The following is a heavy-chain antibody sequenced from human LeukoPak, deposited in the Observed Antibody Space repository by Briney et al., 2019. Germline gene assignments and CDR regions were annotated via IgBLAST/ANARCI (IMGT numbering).Heavy chain of an antibody. CDR2: ISGSGGST. J-gene: IGHJ4*02. CDR3: AKLMGYSGSYYPLDY. Sequence: GGSLRLSCAASGFTFSSYGMSWVRQAPGKGLEWVSAISGSGGSTYYADSVKGRFTISRDNSKNTLYLQMNSLRAEDTAVYYCAKLMGYSGSYYPLDYWGQGTLVTVSS. V-gene: IGHV3-23*01. CDR1: GFTFSSYG. D-gene: IGHD1-26*01.